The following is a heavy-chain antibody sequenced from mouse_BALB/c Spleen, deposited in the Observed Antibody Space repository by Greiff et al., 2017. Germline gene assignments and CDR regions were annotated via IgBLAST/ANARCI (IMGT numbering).Heavy chain of an antibody. V-gene: IGHV1-80*01. D-gene: IGHD4-1*01. CDR2: IYPGDGDT. J-gene: IGHJ4*01. Sequence: QVQLQQSGAELVRPGSSVKISCKASGYAFSSYWMNWVKQRPGQGLEWIGQIYPGDGDTNYNGKFKGKATLTADKSSSTAYMQLSSLTSEDSAVYFCARSVLGHYAMDYWGQGTSVTVSS. CDR1: GYAFSSYW. CDR3: ARSVLGHYAMDY.